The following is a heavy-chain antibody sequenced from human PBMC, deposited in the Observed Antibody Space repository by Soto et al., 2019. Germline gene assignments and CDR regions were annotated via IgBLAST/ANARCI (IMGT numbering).Heavy chain of an antibody. CDR1: GYTFTSYA. CDR3: ARQGATSYGMDV. D-gene: IGHD1-26*01. V-gene: IGHV1-3*01. Sequence: ASVKVSCKASGYTFTSYAMHWVRQAPGQRLEWMGWINAGNGNTKYSQKFQGRVTITRDTSASTAYMELSSLRSEDTAVYYCARQGATSYGMDVWGQGTTVTSP. J-gene: IGHJ6*02. CDR2: INAGNGNT.